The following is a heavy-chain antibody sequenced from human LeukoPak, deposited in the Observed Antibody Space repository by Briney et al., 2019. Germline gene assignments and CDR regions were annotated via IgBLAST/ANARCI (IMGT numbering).Heavy chain of an antibody. CDR1: GFTLSNYW. Sequence: GGSLRHSCVASGFTLSNYWMSWVRQAPGKGLEWVANIKEDGSEKYYVGSVKGRFTISRDNAKNSLYLHMDSLTAEDTAIYYCARDWVAGVPFDAFDIWGQGTMVSVSS. D-gene: IGHD3-10*01. CDR2: IKEDGSEK. CDR3: ARDWVAGVPFDAFDI. J-gene: IGHJ3*02. V-gene: IGHV3-7*01.